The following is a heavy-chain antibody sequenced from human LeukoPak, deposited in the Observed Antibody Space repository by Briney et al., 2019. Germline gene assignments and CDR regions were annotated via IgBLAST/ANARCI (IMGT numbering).Heavy chain of an antibody. V-gene: IGHV3-33*01. Sequence: GGSLRLSCAASGFTFSNYGMHWVRQAPGKGLEWVAVIWYDEKNKYYADSVKGRFTISRDNSKNTLYLQMNSLRAEDAAVYFCARDPLSTSVTTIGWYFDLWGRGTLVTVSS. D-gene: IGHD4-17*01. CDR1: GFTFSNYG. CDR3: ARDPLSTSVTTIGWYFDL. CDR2: IWYDEKNK. J-gene: IGHJ2*01.